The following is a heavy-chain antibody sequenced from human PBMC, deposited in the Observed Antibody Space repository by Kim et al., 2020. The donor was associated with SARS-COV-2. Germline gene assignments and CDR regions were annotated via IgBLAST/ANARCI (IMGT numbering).Heavy chain of an antibody. V-gene: IGHV3-64*01. CDR3: VRGRAGQLVRYFDY. Sequence: GGSLTLSCAASGFSFSSYAMHWVRQAPGKGLEHVSAISSNGVSTYYANSVKGRFTISRDNSKNTVHLQMGSLRAEDMAVYYCVRGRAGQLVRYFDYWGQGTLVTVSS. CDR1: GFSFSSYA. CDR2: ISSNGVST. J-gene: IGHJ4*02. D-gene: IGHD6-13*01.